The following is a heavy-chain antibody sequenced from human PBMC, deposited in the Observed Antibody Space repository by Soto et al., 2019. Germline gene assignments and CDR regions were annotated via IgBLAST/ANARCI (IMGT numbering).Heavy chain of an antibody. D-gene: IGHD5-12*01. Sequence: QVQLVQSGAEVKKPGSSVKVSCKASGGAFNSYPINWVRQAPGQGLEWMGRFIPILNVADYAQKYQGRVTITADRSTTTAYMELSSLTSEDTAVYYCAPGGGVYDFDHSENWGQGTLVTVSS. CDR3: APGGGVYDFDHSEN. V-gene: IGHV1-69*02. J-gene: IGHJ4*02. CDR1: GGAFNSYP. CDR2: FIPILNVA.